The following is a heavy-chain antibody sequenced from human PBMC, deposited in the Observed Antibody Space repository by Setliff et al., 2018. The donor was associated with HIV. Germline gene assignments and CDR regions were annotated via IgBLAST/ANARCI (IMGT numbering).Heavy chain of an antibody. CDR3: ATYSAGEGGRGY. V-gene: IGHV4-59*01. J-gene: IGHJ4*02. CDR1: GGSISSYY. CDR2: IYYSGST. D-gene: IGHD1-26*01. Sequence: SETLSLTCTVSGGSISSYYWSWIRQPPGKGLEWIGYIYYSGSTNYNPSLKSRVTISQDTSKNQFSLRLSSVTAADTAVYYCATYSAGEGGRGYWGQGRLVTVSS.